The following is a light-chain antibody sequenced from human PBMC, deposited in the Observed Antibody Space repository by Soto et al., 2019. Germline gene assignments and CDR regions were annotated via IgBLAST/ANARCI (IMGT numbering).Light chain of an antibody. CDR1: SSDVGNYNY. V-gene: IGLV2-14*01. Sequence: ALTQPASVSGSPGQSITISCTGTSSDVGNYNYVYWYQQHPGKAPKLMIYEVSNRPSGVSNRFSGSKSANTASLTISGLQAEDKADYYCSSYTTANTYVFGTGTKVTVL. J-gene: IGLJ1*01. CDR2: EVS. CDR3: SSYTTANTYV.